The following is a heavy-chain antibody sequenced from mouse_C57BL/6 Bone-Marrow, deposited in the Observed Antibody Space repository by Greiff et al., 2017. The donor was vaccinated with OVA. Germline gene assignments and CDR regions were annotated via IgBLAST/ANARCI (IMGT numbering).Heavy chain of an antibody. CDR2: ISSGGSYT. CDR1: GFNFSSYG. CDR3: ARLGRFAY. Sequence: DVLLVESGGDLVKPGGSLKLSCAASGFNFSSYGMSWVRQTPDQRLEWVATISSGGSYTYYPDSVKGRFTISRDTATNTLYLQMSSLKSEDTAMYYCARLGRFAYWGQGTLVTVSA. J-gene: IGHJ3*01. V-gene: IGHV5-6*01.